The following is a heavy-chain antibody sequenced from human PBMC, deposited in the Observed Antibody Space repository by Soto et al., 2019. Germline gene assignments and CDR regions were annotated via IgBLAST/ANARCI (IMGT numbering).Heavy chain of an antibody. CDR1: GGTFSSYA. Sequence: SVKVSCKASGGTFSSYAISWVRQAPGQGLEWMGGIIPIFGTANYAQKFQGRVTITADESTSTAYMELSSLRSEDTAVYYCASGHTYDILTGFPFDPWGQGTLVTVSS. CDR2: IIPIFGTA. J-gene: IGHJ5*02. D-gene: IGHD3-9*01. V-gene: IGHV1-69*13. CDR3: ASGHTYDILTGFPFDP.